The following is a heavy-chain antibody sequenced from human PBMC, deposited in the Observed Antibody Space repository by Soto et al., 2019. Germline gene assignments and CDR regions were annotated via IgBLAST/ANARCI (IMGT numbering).Heavy chain of an antibody. Sequence: QVQLQESGPGLVKPSETLSLTCTVSGGSISSYYWSWIRQPPGKGLEWIGYIYYSGSTNYNPSLRSRVPISVDPSKTQFSLKLSSVTAADTAVYYCARGDGNNHIDYWGQGTLVTVSS. CDR2: IYYSGST. CDR3: ARGDGNNHIDY. CDR1: GGSISSYY. V-gene: IGHV4-59*01. J-gene: IGHJ4*02.